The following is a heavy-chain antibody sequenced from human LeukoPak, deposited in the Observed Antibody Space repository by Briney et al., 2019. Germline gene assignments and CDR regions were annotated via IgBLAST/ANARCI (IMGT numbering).Heavy chain of an antibody. CDR2: IGARADTS. Sequence: GGSLRVSCATSGFTFSSYAMTWVRQAPGKGLEWVSAIGARADTSDYADAVKGRFIISRDNSKNTLYLQMNSLRAEDTAVYYCVKRDKGTFDYWGRGTLVTVSS. J-gene: IGHJ4*02. CDR1: GFTFSSYA. D-gene: IGHD3-16*01. CDR3: VKRDKGTFDY. V-gene: IGHV3-23*01.